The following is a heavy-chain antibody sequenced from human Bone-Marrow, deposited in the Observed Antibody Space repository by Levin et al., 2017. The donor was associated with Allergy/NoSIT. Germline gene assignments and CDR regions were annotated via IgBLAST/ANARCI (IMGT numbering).Heavy chain of an antibody. CDR1: GFTFSTFG. Sequence: GASVKVSCAASGFTFSTFGMHWVRQAPGKGLEWVAVISFDGKNTDYADSVKGRFTISRDNSNHTLSLEMNSLRTEDTAVYFCAKEYRTVTVLVRGVNWYFDLWGRGTLVTASS. V-gene: IGHV3-30*18. CDR2: ISFDGKNT. D-gene: IGHD3-10*01. J-gene: IGHJ2*01. CDR3: AKEYRTVTVLVRGVNWYFDL.